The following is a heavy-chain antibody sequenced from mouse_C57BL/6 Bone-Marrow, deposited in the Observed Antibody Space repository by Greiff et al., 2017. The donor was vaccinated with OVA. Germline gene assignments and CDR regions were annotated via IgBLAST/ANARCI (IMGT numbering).Heavy chain of an antibody. Sequence: VQLKQPGAELVMPGASVKLSCKASGYTFTSYWMHWVKQRPGQGLEWIGEIDPSDSYTNYTQKFQGTSTLTVDKSSSTSYMQLSSLTSEDSAGYYCARDGYYEDYAVDYWGQGTSVTVSS. J-gene: IGHJ4*01. V-gene: IGHV1-69*01. CDR1: GYTFTSYW. D-gene: IGHD2-3*01. CDR2: IDPSDSYT. CDR3: ARDGYYEDYAVDY.